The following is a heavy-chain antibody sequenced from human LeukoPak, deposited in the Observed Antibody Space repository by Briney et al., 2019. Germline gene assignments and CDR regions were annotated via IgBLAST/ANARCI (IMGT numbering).Heavy chain of an antibody. CDR1: GGSFSSYS. J-gene: IGHJ2*01. V-gene: IGHV4-34*01. Sequence: SETLSLTCALYGGSFSSYSWSWTWIRQTPEKELVWIGKIIEKGTANYNPFLKSRVTIDLDTSKNQFSLKLTSMTAADTAIYYCARGYYPPRWYFDLWGRGTLVTVS. CDR3: ARGYYPPRWYFDL. D-gene: IGHD3-10*01. CDR2: IIEKGTA.